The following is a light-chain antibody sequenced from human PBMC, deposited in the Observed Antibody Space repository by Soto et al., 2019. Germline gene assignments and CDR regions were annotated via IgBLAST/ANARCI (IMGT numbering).Light chain of an antibody. CDR3: QQRSNWPPIT. CDR2: DAS. Sequence: EIVLTQSPATLSLSPGERATLSCRASQSVSSYLAWYQQKPGQAPRLLIYDASNRATGIPARFSGSGSGTDFTLTISNLEPEDFAVYYCQQRSNWPPITFGHGTRLEIK. V-gene: IGKV3-11*01. CDR1: QSVSSY. J-gene: IGKJ5*01.